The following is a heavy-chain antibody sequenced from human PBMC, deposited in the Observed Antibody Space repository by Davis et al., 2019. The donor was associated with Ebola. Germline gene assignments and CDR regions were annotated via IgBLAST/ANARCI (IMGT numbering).Heavy chain of an antibody. CDR2: INAGNGNT. CDR3: ARDLLPPRELSNYYYYYGMDV. J-gene: IGHJ6*02. V-gene: IGHV1-3*01. D-gene: IGHD3-16*02. CDR1: GYTFTSYA. Sequence: ASVKVSCKASGYTFTSYAMHWVRQAPGQRLEWMGWINAGNGNTKYSQKFQGRVTITRDTSASTAYMELSSLRSEDTAVYYCARDLLPPRELSNYYYYYGMDVWGQGTTVTVSS.